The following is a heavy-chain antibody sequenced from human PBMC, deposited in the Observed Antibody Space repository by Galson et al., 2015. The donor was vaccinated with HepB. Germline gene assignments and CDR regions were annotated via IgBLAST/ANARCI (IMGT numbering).Heavy chain of an antibody. CDR1: GFSLSTSGVG. Sequence: PALVKPTQTLTLTCTFSGFSLSTSGVGVGWIRQPPGKALEWLALIYWDDDKRYSPSLKSRLTITKDTSKNQVVLTMTNMDPVDTATYYCASTLGYCSSTSCYPPSYYYYYMDVWGKGTTVTVSS. V-gene: IGHV2-5*02. J-gene: IGHJ6*03. CDR3: ASTLGYCSSTSCYPPSYYYYYMDV. CDR2: IYWDDDK. D-gene: IGHD2-2*01.